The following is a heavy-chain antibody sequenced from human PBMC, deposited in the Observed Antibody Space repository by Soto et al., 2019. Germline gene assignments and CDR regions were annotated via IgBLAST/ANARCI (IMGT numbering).Heavy chain of an antibody. J-gene: IGHJ4*02. CDR3: ARGRYGDY. CDR1: GYAFTTYG. V-gene: IGHV1-18*01. CDR2: ISAHNGNT. D-gene: IGHD1-1*01. Sequence: QVHLVQSGAEVKKPGASVKVSCKGSGYAFTTYGITLVRQAPGQGLEWMGWISAHNGNTNYAQKLQGRVTVTRDTSTSTAYMELRSVRSDDSAVYYCARGRYGDYCGQGALVTVSS.